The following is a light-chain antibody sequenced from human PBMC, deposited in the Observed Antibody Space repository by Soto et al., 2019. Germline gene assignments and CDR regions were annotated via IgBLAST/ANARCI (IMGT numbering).Light chain of an antibody. Sequence: DTQMTQSPSTLSASVGDTVTITCRSSRGLNTWLAWYQHKPGKAPKLLIYKASSLESGVPSRFSGSGSGTEFTLTISSLQPEDFATYYCQHLNSYPITFGQGTRLEIK. CDR3: QHLNSYPIT. CDR2: KAS. J-gene: IGKJ5*01. V-gene: IGKV1-5*03. CDR1: RGLNTW.